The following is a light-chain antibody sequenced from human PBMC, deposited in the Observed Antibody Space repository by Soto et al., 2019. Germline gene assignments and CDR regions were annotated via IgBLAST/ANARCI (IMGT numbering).Light chain of an antibody. CDR1: QDIRNE. CDR3: LQDYNYPWT. Sequence: AIQMTQSPSSLSASVGDRVTITCRASQDIRNELGWYQQKPGKAPKLLIYAASSLQSGVPSRFSGIGSGTDFILTISSLQPEDFATYYCLQDYNYPWTFGQGTKVEIK. V-gene: IGKV1-6*01. CDR2: AAS. J-gene: IGKJ1*01.